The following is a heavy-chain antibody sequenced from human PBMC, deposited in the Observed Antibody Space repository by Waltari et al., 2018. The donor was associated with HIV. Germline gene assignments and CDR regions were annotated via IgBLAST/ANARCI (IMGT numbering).Heavy chain of an antibody. J-gene: IGHJ1*01. V-gene: IGHV1-2*02. Sequence: QVQLVQSGAEVKEPGASVKVSCKASGYTFTGYYIHWVRQAPGQGLDWIGWSKPNSGGSNYAQKFQGRVTMTRDTSINTVYLELSRLRSDDAAVYYCADCNGGNCYPEHWGQGTLVTVSS. D-gene: IGHD2-15*01. CDR3: ADCNGGNCYPEH. CDR2: SKPNSGGS. CDR1: GYTFTGYY.